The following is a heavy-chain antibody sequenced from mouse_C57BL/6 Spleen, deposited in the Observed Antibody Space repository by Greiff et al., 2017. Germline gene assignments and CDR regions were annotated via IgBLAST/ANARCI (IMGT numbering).Heavy chain of an antibody. D-gene: IGHD1-1*01. Sequence: VQRVESGAELAKPGASVKLSCKASGYTFTSYWMHWVKQRPGQGLEWIGYINLSSGDTKYNQKFKDKATLTADKSSRTAYLQLSSLTYEDSAVYYCARDYGSQAWFAYWGQGTLVTVSA. CDR1: GYTFTSYW. J-gene: IGHJ3*01. CDR3: ARDYGSQAWFAY. V-gene: IGHV1-7*01. CDR2: INLSSGDT.